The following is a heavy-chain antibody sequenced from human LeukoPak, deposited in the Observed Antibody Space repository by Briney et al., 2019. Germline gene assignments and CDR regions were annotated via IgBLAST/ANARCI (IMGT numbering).Heavy chain of an antibody. CDR3: ARDIRYSSSSALYYYYGMDV. J-gene: IGHJ6*02. D-gene: IGHD6-13*01. CDR2: IYSGGST. V-gene: IGHV3-53*01. CDR1: GFTVSSNY. Sequence: GGSLGLSCAASGFTVSSNYMSWVRQAPGKGLEWVSVIYSGGSTYYADSVKGRFTISRDNSKNTLYLQMNSLRAEDTAVYYCARDIRYSSSSALYYYYGMDVWGQGTTVTVSS.